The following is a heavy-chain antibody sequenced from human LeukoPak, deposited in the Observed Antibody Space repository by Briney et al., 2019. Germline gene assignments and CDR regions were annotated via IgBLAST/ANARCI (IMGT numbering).Heavy chain of an antibody. CDR2: IYYSGST. CDR1: GGSISSGGYY. V-gene: IGHV4-31*03. CDR3: ARAPIYCSGGSCYYYYYGMDV. D-gene: IGHD2-15*01. Sequence: SQTLSLTCTVSGGSISSGGYYWSWIRQHPGKGLEWIGYIYYSGSTYYNPSLKSRVTISVDTSKNQFSLKLSSVTAADTAVYYCARAPIYCSGGSCYYYYYGMDVWGQGTTVTVAS. J-gene: IGHJ6*02.